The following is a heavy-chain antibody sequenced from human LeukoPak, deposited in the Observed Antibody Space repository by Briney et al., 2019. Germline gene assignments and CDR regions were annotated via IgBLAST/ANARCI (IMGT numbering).Heavy chain of an antibody. D-gene: IGHD3-9*01. Sequence: PGGSLRLSCAASGFTFSSYAMHWVRQAPGKGLEWVSYISSSGSTIYYADSVKGRFTISRDNAKNSLYLQMNSLRAEDTAVYYCARERDILTGYYAYWGQGTLVTVSS. CDR2: ISSSGSTI. CDR1: GFTFSSYA. CDR3: ARERDILTGYYAY. V-gene: IGHV3-48*04. J-gene: IGHJ4*02.